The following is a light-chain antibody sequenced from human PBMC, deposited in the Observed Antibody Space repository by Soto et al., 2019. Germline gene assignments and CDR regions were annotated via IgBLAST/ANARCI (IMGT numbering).Light chain of an antibody. Sequence: DIVMTQSADSLAVSLGERATINCKSSQSVLNSSNNKNYLTWYQQKPGQPPKLLIYWASTRESGVPDRFSGSGSGTDFTLTISSLQAEDVAVYYCQQYYSSPRTFGQGTKVEIK. V-gene: IGKV4-1*01. CDR2: WAS. CDR1: QSVLNSSNNKNY. CDR3: QQYYSSPRT. J-gene: IGKJ1*01.